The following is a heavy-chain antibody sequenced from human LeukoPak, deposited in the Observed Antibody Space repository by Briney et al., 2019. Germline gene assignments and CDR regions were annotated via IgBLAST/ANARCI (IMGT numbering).Heavy chain of an antibody. Sequence: PGGSLRLSCAASEFTFSNYWMTWVRQAPGKGLEWVANIKQDGGEKYYVDSVKGRFTISRDNAKNSLYLQMNSLRAEDTAVYYCARLRIQIVATTHGAFDIWGQGTMVTVSS. D-gene: IGHD5-12*01. CDR2: IKQDGGEK. V-gene: IGHV3-7*01. CDR3: ARLRIQIVATTHGAFDI. CDR1: EFTFSNYW. J-gene: IGHJ3*02.